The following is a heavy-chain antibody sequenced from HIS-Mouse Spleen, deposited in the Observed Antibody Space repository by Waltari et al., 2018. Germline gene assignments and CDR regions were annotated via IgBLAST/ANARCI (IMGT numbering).Heavy chain of an antibody. D-gene: IGHD3-16*01. Sequence: EVQLVESGGGLVQPGRSLRLSCAASGFTFDDYAMRWVRQAPGKGLGWVSGISWNSGSIGYADSEKGRFTISRDNAKNSLYLQMNSLRAEDTALYYCAKDISRGKGGAFDIWGQGTMVTVSS. J-gene: IGHJ3*02. CDR1: GFTFDDYA. CDR2: ISWNSGSI. CDR3: AKDISRGKGGAFDI. V-gene: IGHV3-9*01.